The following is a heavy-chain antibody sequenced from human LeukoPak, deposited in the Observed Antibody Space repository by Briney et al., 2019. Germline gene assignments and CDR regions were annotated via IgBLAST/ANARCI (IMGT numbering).Heavy chain of an antibody. CDR1: GGSMNSYY. V-gene: IGHV4-59*08. Sequence: SETLSLTCTVSGGSMNSYYWTWIRQPPGKGLEWIGYRYYSGSSNYNPSLKSRVTISVDTSKNQFSLNLHSVTAADTAVYYCARVTHGFDPWGQGTLVTVSS. CDR2: RYYSGSS. CDR3: ARVTHGFDP. J-gene: IGHJ5*02.